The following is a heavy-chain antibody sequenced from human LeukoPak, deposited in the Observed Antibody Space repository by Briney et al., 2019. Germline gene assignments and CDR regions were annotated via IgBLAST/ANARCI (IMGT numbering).Heavy chain of an antibody. CDR3: ARRLGYSSCDY. CDR2: INHSGST. Sequence: PSETLSLTCAVYGGSFSGYYWSWIRQPPGKGLEWIGEINHSGSTNYNPSLKSRVTISVDTSKNQFSLKLSSVTAADTAVYYCARRLGYSSCDYWGQGTLVTVSS. J-gene: IGHJ4*02. CDR1: GGSFSGYY. D-gene: IGHD6-19*01. V-gene: IGHV4-34*01.